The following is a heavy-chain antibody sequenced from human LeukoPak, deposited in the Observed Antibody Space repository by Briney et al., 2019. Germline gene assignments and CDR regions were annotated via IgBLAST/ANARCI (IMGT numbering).Heavy chain of an antibody. CDR2: ITHSGST. D-gene: IGHD3-22*01. Sequence: SSETLSLTCAVSGGSFSGYYWSWIRQPPGKGLEWIGEITHSGSTNYNPSLKSRVIISVDTSKNQFSLSLNSVTAADTAVYYCADLYYYDTSGPPSYWGQGTLVTVSS. V-gene: IGHV4-34*01. CDR1: GGSFSGYY. J-gene: IGHJ4*02. CDR3: ADLYYYDTSGPPSY.